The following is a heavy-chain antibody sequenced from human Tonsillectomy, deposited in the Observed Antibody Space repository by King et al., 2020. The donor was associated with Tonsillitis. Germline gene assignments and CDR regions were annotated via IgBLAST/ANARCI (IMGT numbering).Heavy chain of an antibody. Sequence: VQLVESGGGLVQPGGSLRLSCAASGFTFSSYAMYWVRQAPGKGLEWVSVISGSSDDTYYADSVKGRFTISRDNSKNTRYLQMNSLGAEDTSHYYCAKVLWRSPSKYFGHLGQGTLVTVSS. CDR3: AKVLWRSPSKYFGH. J-gene: IGHJ4*02. CDR1: GFTFSSYA. CDR2: ISGSSDDT. V-gene: IGHV3-23*04. D-gene: IGHD3-10*01.